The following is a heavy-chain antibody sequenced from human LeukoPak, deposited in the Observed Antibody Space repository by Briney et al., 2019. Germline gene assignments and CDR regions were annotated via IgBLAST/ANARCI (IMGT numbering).Heavy chain of an antibody. D-gene: IGHD6-19*01. CDR2: VYHSGTT. Sequence: PSETLSLTCSVSGGSISHSNSYWGWIRQPPGKGLEWVGSVYHSGTTYSNPSLKSRATTSADTSKNLFSLKLSSMTAADTAVYYCARHAQQWLAHFDYWGQGTLVTVSS. CDR1: GGSISHSNSY. CDR3: ARHAQQWLAHFDY. J-gene: IGHJ4*02. V-gene: IGHV4-39*01.